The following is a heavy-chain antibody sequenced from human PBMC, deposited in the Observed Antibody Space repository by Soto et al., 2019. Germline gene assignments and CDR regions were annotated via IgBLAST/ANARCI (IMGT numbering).Heavy chain of an antibody. Sequence: EVQLLESGGGLVQPGGSLRLSCAASGFTFSSYAMSWVRQAPGKGLEWVSGISGSGGSTYYADSVKGRFTISRDNSKNTLYLQINSLRAEDTAVYYYASAAREYYYYGMDVWGQGTTVTVSS. J-gene: IGHJ6*02. CDR1: GFTFSSYA. V-gene: IGHV3-23*01. CDR2: ISGSGGST. CDR3: ASAAREYYYYGMDV.